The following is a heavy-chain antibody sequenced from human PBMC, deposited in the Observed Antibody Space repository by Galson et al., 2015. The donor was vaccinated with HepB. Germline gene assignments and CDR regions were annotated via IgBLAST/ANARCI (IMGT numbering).Heavy chain of an antibody. CDR2: IYIGDSDT. V-gene: IGHV5-51*01. J-gene: IGHJ4*02. CDR3: ARPRRRYNSGWSQIDY. D-gene: IGHD6-19*01. CDR1: GYSFTNNW. Sequence: QSGAEVTKPGESLRISCKGSGYSFTNNWIGWVRQMPGKGLEWMGIIYIGDSDTRYSPSFQGQVIISADKSIATAYLQWSSLKASDTAMYYCARPRRRYNSGWSQIDYWGQGTLVTVSS.